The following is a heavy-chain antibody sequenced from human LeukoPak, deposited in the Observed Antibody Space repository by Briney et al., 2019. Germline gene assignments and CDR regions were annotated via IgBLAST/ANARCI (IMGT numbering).Heavy chain of an antibody. CDR3: ARGRGFGEF. CDR1: GGSNNSYY. D-gene: IGHD3-10*01. Sequence: SETQSLKCTVSGGSNNSYYGSWIRQPPGKGLEWIGYNYYSGSTNYNPSLKSRVTISVDTSKNQFSLKLSSVTAADTAVYYCARGRGFGEFGGQGTLVTVSS. J-gene: IGHJ4*02. V-gene: IGHV4-59*01. CDR2: NYYSGST.